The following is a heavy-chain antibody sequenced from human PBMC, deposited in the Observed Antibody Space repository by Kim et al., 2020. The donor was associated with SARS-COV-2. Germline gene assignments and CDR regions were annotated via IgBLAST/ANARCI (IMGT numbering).Heavy chain of an antibody. CDR3: ARDFESFVRGVVLYYFDY. V-gene: IGHV3-30-3*01. J-gene: IGHJ4*02. D-gene: IGHD3-10*01. Sequence: GGSLRLSCAASGFTFSSYAMHWVRQAPGKGLEWVAVISYDGSNKYYADSVKGRFTISRDNSKNTLYLQMNSLRAEDTAVYYCARDFESFVRGVVLYYFDYWGQGTLVTVSS. CDR1: GFTFSSYA. CDR2: ISYDGSNK.